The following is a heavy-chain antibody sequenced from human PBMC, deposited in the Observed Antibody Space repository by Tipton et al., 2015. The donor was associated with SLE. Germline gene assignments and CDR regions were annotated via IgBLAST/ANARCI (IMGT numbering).Heavy chain of an antibody. J-gene: IGHJ3*02. D-gene: IGHD1/OR15-1a*01. CDR3: ARDRGTGTDAFDI. Sequence: TLSLTCTVSGGSISSGGYYWSWIRQHPGKGLEWIGYIYYSGSTYYNPSLKSRVTISADTSKNQFSLKLSSVTAADTAVYYCARDRGTGTDAFDIWGQGTMVTASS. CDR1: GGSISSGGYY. V-gene: IGHV4-31*03. CDR2: IYYSGST.